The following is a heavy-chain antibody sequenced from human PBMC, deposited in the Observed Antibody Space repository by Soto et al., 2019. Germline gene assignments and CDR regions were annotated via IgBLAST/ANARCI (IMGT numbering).Heavy chain of an antibody. CDR3: AKVRSSSWIHRFDY. V-gene: IGHV3-23*01. Sequence: EVELLESGGGLVQPGGSLRLSCAASGFTFSSYAMSWVRQAPGKGLEWVSAISGSGGSTYYADSVKGRFTSSRDNSKNTLYLQMNSLRAEDTAVYYCAKVRSSSWIHRFDYWGQGTLVTASS. J-gene: IGHJ4*02. D-gene: IGHD6-13*01. CDR2: ISGSGGST. CDR1: GFTFSSYA.